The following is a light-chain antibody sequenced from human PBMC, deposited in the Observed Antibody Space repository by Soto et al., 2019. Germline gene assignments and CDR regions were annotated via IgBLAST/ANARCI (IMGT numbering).Light chain of an antibody. CDR2: EVN. CDR1: SNDVGGYNY. CDR3: SSYAGSTNYV. Sequence: QSALTQPPSASGSPGQSVTISCTGSSNDVGGYNYVSWYQQHPSKAPKLMIYEVNKRPSGVPDRFSGSKSGNTASLTVSGLQADDEADYYCSSYAGSTNYVFGTGTKLTVL. V-gene: IGLV2-8*01. J-gene: IGLJ1*01.